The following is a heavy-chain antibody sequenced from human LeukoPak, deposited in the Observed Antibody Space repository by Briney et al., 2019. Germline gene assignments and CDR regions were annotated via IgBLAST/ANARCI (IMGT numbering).Heavy chain of an antibody. Sequence: GGSLRLSCAASGFTFSSYEMNWVRQAPGKGLDWVSYISTSGSTIYYADSVKGRFTISRDNAKNSLYLQMNSLRAEDTAVYYCARDRASGSYSSYYYMDVWGKGTTVTVSS. V-gene: IGHV3-48*03. CDR1: GFTFSSYE. J-gene: IGHJ6*03. CDR3: ARDRASGSYSSYYYMDV. D-gene: IGHD1-26*01. CDR2: ISTSGSTI.